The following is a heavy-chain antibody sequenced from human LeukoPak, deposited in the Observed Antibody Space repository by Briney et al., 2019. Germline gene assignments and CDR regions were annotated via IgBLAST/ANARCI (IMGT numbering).Heavy chain of an antibody. Sequence: PGGSLRLSCSASGFTFSTYWMHWVRQAPGKGLVWVSRINGDGTTTYYADSVKGRFTISRDNSKNTLYLQMNSLRVEDTAIYYCAKDGRGLPDSWGQGTLVTVSS. V-gene: IGHV3-74*01. D-gene: IGHD3/OR15-3a*01. CDR2: INGDGTTT. J-gene: IGHJ5*01. CDR3: AKDGRGLPDS. CDR1: GFTFSTYW.